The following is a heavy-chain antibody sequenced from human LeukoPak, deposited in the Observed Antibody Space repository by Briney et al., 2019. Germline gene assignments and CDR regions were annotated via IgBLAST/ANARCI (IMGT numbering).Heavy chain of an antibody. CDR2: ISAYNGNT. CDR3: ARYHYDFWSGYLFDY. D-gene: IGHD3-3*01. CDR1: GYTFTSYG. V-gene: IGHV1-18*01. J-gene: IGHJ4*02. Sequence: GASVKVSCKASGYTFTSYGISWVRQAPGQGLEWMGWISAYNGNTNYAQKLQGRVTMTTDTSTSTAYMELRSLRSDDTAVYYCARYHYDFWSGYLFDYWGQGTLVTVSS.